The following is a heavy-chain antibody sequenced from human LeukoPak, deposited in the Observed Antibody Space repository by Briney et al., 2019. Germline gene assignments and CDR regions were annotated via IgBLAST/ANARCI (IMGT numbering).Heavy chain of an antibody. CDR2: INPSGGST. J-gene: IGHJ5*02. V-gene: IGHV1-46*01. CDR3: ARDSEAIRYFDWLLTSLNWFDP. CDR1: GYTFTSYD. Sequence: GASVKVSCKASGYTFTSYDINWVRQATGQGLEWMGIINPSGGSTSYAQKFQGRVTMTRDTSTSTVYMELSSLRSEDTAVYYCARDSEAIRYFDWLLTSLNWFDPWGQGTLVTVSS. D-gene: IGHD3-9*01.